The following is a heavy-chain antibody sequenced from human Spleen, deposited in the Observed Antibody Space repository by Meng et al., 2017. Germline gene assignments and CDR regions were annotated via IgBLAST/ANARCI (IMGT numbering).Heavy chain of an antibody. CDR1: GGSISSTNYY. D-gene: IGHD2-15*01. V-gene: IGHV4-39*07. CDR3: ASAGYYCLDY. J-gene: IGHJ4*02. CDR2: IHHTGST. Sequence: SETLSLTCTVSGGSISSTNYYWAWIRQPPGKGLEWIGEIHHTGSTNYNPSFNSRVTISVDNSENLLSLRLTSVTAADTAVYYCASAGYYCLDYWGQGNLVTVSS.